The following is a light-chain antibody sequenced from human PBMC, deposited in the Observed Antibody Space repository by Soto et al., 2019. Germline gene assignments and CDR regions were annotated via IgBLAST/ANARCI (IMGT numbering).Light chain of an antibody. CDR1: SSNIGSNS. Sequence: QSVLTQPPSASGTPGQGVTISCSGSSSNIGSNSVSWYRQLPGTAPKLLIYRNNQRPSGVPDRFSGSKSGTSASLAISGLRSDDEADYYCAAWDDSLSGVVFGGGTKLTVL. CDR2: RNN. CDR3: AAWDDSLSGVV. J-gene: IGLJ2*01. V-gene: IGLV1-47*01.